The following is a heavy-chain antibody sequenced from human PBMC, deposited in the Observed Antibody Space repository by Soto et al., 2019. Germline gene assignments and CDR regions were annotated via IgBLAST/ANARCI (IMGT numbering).Heavy chain of an antibody. Sequence: EVQLVESGGGLVQPGGSLRLSCAASGFTFSSNWMHWVRRVPGRGLVWVARINTDGSATNYVDSVKGRFTVSRVNAKNTLYLQMNSLRVEDTAVYYCARDGEGFWGQGTLVTVSS. V-gene: IGHV3-74*01. CDR2: INTDGSAT. CDR1: GFTFSSNW. J-gene: IGHJ4*02. CDR3: ARDGEGF. D-gene: IGHD2-21*01.